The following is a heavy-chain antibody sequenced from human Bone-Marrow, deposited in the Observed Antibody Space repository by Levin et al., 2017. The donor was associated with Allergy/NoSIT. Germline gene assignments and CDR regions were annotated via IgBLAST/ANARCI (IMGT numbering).Heavy chain of an antibody. CDR1: GYTFTSYA. CDR3: ARVNSGYDLTRSFFSSPTYYYYYYMDV. J-gene: IGHJ6*03. Sequence: ASVKVSCKASGYTFTSYAMNWVRQAPGQGLEWMGWINTNTGNPTYAQGFTGRFVFSLDTSVSTAYLQISSLKAEDTAVYYCARVNSGYDLTRSFFSSPTYYYYYYMDVWGKGTTVTVSS. CDR2: INTNTGNP. V-gene: IGHV7-4-1*02. D-gene: IGHD5-12*01.